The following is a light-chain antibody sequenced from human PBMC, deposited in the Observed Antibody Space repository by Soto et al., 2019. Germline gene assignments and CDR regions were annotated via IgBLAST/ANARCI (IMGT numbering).Light chain of an antibody. Sequence: QSALTQPASVSGSPGQSITISCTGTSSYVGSYNLVSWYQQHPGKAPKLMIYEVSKRPSGVSNRFSGSKSGNTASLTISGLQAEDEADYYCCSYAGSSTSYGFGTGTKLTVL. J-gene: IGLJ1*01. CDR2: EVS. CDR1: SSYVGSYNL. V-gene: IGLV2-23*02. CDR3: CSYAGSSTSYG.